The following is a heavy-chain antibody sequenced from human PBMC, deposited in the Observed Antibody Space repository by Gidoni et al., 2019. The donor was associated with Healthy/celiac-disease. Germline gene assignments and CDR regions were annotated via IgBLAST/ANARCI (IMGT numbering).Heavy chain of an antibody. Sequence: EVQLVESGGGLVKPGGSLRLSCAASGFTFSNAWMSWVRQAPGKGRGWVGRIKSKTDGGTTDYAAPVKGRFTISRDDSKNTLYLQMNSLKTEDTAVYYCTTAPQTPTLYGMDVWGQGTTVTVSS. CDR2: IKSKTDGGTT. J-gene: IGHJ6*02. CDR3: TTAPQTPTLYGMDV. V-gene: IGHV3-15*01. CDR1: GFTFSNAW.